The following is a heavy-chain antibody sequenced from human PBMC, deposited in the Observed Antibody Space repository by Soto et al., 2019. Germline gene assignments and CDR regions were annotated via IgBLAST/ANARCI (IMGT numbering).Heavy chain of an antibody. D-gene: IGHD6-19*01. V-gene: IGHV1-69*01. CDR2: IIPIFGTA. Sequence: QHETGQGLEWMGGIIPIFGTANYAQKFQGRVTITADDSTSTAYMELSSLRSEDTAVYYCARVRGSGGESWLAPWGQRTPVPVSS. CDR3: ARVRGSGGESWLAP. J-gene: IGHJ5*02.